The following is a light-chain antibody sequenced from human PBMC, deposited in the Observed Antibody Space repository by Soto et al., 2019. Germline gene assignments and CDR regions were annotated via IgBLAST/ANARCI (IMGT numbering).Light chain of an antibody. CDR1: TGAVTSGNY. V-gene: IGLV7-43*01. CDR3: LLYYGGAQLWV. CDR2: STS. Sequence: QTVVTKEPSLTVSPGGTVTLTCASSTGAVTSGNYPNWFQQKPGQAPRPLIYSTSNKHSRTPARFSGSLLGGKAALTLSGVQPEDEAEYYCLLYYGGAQLWVFGGGTKLTVL. J-gene: IGLJ3*02.